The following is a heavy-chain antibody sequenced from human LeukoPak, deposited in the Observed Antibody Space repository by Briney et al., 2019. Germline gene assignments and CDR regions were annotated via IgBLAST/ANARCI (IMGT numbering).Heavy chain of an antibody. J-gene: IGHJ4*02. V-gene: IGHV3-13*01. CDR2: VSSGHHA. CDR1: GFTLGGHD. D-gene: IGHD5-18*01. Sequence: GGSLRLSCTASGFTLGGHDMHWVRQTTGGGLEWVAAVSSGHHAFYADFVQGRFAVSRVDGKNSLYLQMNSLRAGDTAVYYCVREARGYHYTYFDYWGQGSLVTLSS. CDR3: VREARGYHYTYFDY.